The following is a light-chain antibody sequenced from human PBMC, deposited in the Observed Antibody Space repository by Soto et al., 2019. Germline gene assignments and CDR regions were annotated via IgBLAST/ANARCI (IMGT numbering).Light chain of an antibody. Sequence: EIVMTQSPATLSVSPGERATLSCRASQSVSSNLAWYQQKPCQAPRLLIYGASTRATGIPARFSGSGSGTEFTLTISGLQSEDFAVYYCQQYNNWPYTFGQGTKLEIK. V-gene: IGKV3-15*01. CDR1: QSVSSN. CDR2: GAS. J-gene: IGKJ2*01. CDR3: QQYNNWPYT.